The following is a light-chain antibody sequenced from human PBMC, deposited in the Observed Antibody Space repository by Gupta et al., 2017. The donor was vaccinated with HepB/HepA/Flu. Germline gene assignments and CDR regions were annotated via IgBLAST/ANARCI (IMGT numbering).Light chain of an antibody. CDR2: EVT. Sequence: QSALPQPASVSDSPGQSITISCTGTSSEFGDFNYVSWYQQHPGKAPKLLISEVTNRPSGVSYRFSGSKSGNTASLTISGLQPEDEADYYCSSFTYTTTLVVFGGGTKLTVL. J-gene: IGLJ2*01. V-gene: IGLV2-14*01. CDR1: SSEFGDFNY. CDR3: SSFTYTTTLVV.